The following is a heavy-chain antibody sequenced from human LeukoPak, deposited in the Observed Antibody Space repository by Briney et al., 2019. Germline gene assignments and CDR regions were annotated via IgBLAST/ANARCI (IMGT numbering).Heavy chain of an antibody. CDR1: GGSISSHY. J-gene: IGHJ6*03. CDR2: IYYSGST. D-gene: IGHD6-6*01. Sequence: SETLSLTCTVSGGSISSHYWSWIRQPPGKGLEWIGYIYYSGSTNYNPSLKSRVTISVDTSKNQFSLKLSSVTAADTAVYYCARELRAARPYYYYYYVDVWGKGTTVTVSS. CDR3: ARELRAARPYYYYYYVDV. V-gene: IGHV4-59*11.